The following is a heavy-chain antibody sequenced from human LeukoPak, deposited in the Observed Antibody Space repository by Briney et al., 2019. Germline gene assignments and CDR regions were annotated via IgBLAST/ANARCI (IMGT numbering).Heavy chain of an antibody. CDR1: GFTFDDYA. CDR2: ISGDGGNT. CDR3: AKDPIAVAGTGWFDP. Sequence: GGSLRLSCAASGFTFDDYAMHWVRQAPEKGLEWVSLISGDGGNTYYADSVKGRFTISRDNSKNSLYLQMNSLRTEDNALYFCAKDPIAVAGTGWFDPWGQGTLVTVSS. J-gene: IGHJ5*02. D-gene: IGHD6-19*01. V-gene: IGHV3-43*02.